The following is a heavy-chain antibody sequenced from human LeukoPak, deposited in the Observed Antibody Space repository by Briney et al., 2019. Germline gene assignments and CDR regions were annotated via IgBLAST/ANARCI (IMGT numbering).Heavy chain of an antibody. Sequence: GGSLRLSCATSGFTFSSYAMSWVRQAPGKGLEWVSAISGSGGSTYYADSVKGRFTISRDNSKNTLYLQMKSLRAEDTAVYYCAREYNVRPVFDYWGQGTLVTVSS. J-gene: IGHJ4*02. V-gene: IGHV3-23*01. CDR2: ISGSGGST. CDR1: GFTFSSYA. D-gene: IGHD1-14*01. CDR3: AREYNVRPVFDY.